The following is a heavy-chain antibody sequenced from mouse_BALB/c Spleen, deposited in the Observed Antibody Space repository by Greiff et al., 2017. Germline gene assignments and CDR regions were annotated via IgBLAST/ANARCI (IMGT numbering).Heavy chain of an antibody. CDR1: GFAFSSYD. Sequence: EVKLVESGGGLVKPGGSLKLSCAASGFAFSSYDMSWVRQTPEKRLEWVAYISSGGGSTYYPDTVKGRFTISRDNAKNTLYLQMSSLKSEDTAMYYCARHGLPYYAMDYWGQGTSVTVSS. CDR2: ISSGGGST. CDR3: ARHGLPYYAMDY. V-gene: IGHV5-12-1*01. J-gene: IGHJ4*01.